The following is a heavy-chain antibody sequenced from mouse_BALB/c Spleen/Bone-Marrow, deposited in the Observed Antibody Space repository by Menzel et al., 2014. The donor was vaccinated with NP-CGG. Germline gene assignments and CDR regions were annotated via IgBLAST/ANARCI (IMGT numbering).Heavy chain of an antibody. J-gene: IGHJ3*01. V-gene: IGHV1-15*01. CDR1: GYTFTDYE. Sequence: QVQLKDSGAELARPGASVTLSCKASGYTFTDYEMHWVRQSPVHGLEWIGTIDPETGGTAYNQKFKGKATLTADKSSSTAYMGLRSLTSGDSAVYYCTREGCYGSSPAWFACWGRATLVTVSA. CDR3: TREGCYGSSPAWFAC. CDR2: IDPETGGT. D-gene: IGHD1-1*01.